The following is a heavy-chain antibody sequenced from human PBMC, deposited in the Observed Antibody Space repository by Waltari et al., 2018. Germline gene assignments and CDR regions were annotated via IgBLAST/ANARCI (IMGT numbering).Heavy chain of an antibody. CDR1: GYTFTNYD. Sequence: QVQLVQSGAEVKKPGASVKVSCKASGYTFTNYDINWVRQATGQGHEGMGWMNPNSDNTGYSEKFQGRVTITRNTSISTAYMELSSLRSEDTAVYYCARGWTVGANLYYYYGMDVWGQGTTVTVSS. CDR3: ARGWTVGANLYYYYGMDV. D-gene: IGHD1-26*01. V-gene: IGHV1-8*01. J-gene: IGHJ6*02. CDR2: MNPNSDNT.